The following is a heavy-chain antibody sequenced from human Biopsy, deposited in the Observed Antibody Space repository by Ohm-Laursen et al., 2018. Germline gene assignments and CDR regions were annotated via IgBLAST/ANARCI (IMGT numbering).Heavy chain of an antibody. CDR3: ARDSRGGHLNTTLITGKNLDS. CDR1: RDSISNYY. D-gene: IGHD3-16*01. J-gene: IGHJ4*02. CDR2: IYCTGGT. Sequence: PPGTLSLTCTVSRDSISNYYWTWTRQAPGKGLEWIGYIYCTGGTNYNPSVKSRVTISVDTSKNHFSLKLNSVTAADTAVYFCARDSRGGHLNTTLITGKNLDSWGQGILVTVSS. V-gene: IGHV4-59*12.